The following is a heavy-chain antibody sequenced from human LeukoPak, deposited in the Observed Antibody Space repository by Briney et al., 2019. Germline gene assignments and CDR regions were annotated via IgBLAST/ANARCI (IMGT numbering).Heavy chain of an antibody. CDR2: ISSSSYI. J-gene: IGHJ4*02. CDR3: ARDLCSSTSCYPGPFY. Sequence: GGSLRLSCAASGFTFRSYNMNWVRQAPGKGLEWVSSISSSSYIYYADSVKGRFTISRDNAKNSLYLQMNSLRAEDTAVYYCARDLCSSTSCYPGPFYWGQGTLVTVSS. V-gene: IGHV3-21*01. D-gene: IGHD2-2*01. CDR1: GFTFRSYN.